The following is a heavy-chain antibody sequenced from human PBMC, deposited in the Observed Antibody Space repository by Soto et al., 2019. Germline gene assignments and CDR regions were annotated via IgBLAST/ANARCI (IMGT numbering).Heavy chain of an antibody. Sequence: QVQLVQSGAEVRKPGSSVKVSCKASGGTFSRHAISWVRQAPGQGLEWMGGIIPIFGTANHAQKFQGRVTIIADESTSTVYMELRSLRSEDTAMYYCARGWGYDSNDYYYAYWGQGTLVIVSS. D-gene: IGHD3-22*01. CDR3: ARGWGYDSNDYYYAY. CDR2: IIPIFGTA. V-gene: IGHV1-69*01. J-gene: IGHJ4*02. CDR1: GGTFSRHA.